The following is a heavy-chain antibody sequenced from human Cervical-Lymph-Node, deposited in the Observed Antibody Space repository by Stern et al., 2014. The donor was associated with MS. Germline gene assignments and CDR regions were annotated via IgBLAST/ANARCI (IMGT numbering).Heavy chain of an antibody. CDR1: GFTFSDYY. V-gene: IGHV3-11*01. CDR3: VRDLCKSRICYPFDY. D-gene: IGHD2-15*01. Sequence: VQLVESGGGLVKAGGSLRLPCAASGFTFSDYYMSWIRQAPGQGLEWVSYISRGGTSVYYAESVEGRFTISRDNAKNSLFLQMNSLRAEDTAIYYCVRDLCKSRICYPFDYWGQGTPVTVSS. J-gene: IGHJ4*02. CDR2: ISRGGTSV.